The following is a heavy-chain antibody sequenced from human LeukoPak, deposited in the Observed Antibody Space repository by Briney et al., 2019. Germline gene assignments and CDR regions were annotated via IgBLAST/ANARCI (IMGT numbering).Heavy chain of an antibody. J-gene: IGHJ4*02. CDR3: TKGEYGDYAFHY. D-gene: IGHD4-17*01. V-gene: IGHV1-18*01. CDR1: GYTFTSYG. Sequence: GASVKVSCKASGYTFTSYGISWVRQAPGQGLEWMGWISAYNGNTNYAQKFQGRVTMTRDTSISTAYMELSRLRSDDTAVYYCTKGEYGDYAFHYWGQGTLVTVSS. CDR2: ISAYNGNT.